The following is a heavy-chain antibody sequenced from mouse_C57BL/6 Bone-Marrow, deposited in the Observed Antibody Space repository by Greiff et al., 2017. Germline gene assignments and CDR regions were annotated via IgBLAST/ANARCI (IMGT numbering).Heavy chain of an antibody. J-gene: IGHJ4*01. CDR1: GYTFTSYW. CDR2: IDPSDSYT. CDR3: ARRGGNYCCAMDY. Sequence: QVQLQQPGAELVMPGASVKLSCKASGYTFTSYWMHWVKQRPGQGLEWIGEIDPSDSYTNYNQKFKGKSTLTVDKSSSPAYMQLSSLTSEDSAVYYCARRGGNYCCAMDYWGQGTSVTVSS. D-gene: IGHD2-1*01. V-gene: IGHV1-69*01.